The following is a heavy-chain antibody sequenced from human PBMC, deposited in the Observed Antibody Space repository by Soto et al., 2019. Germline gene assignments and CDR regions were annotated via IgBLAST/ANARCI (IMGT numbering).Heavy chain of an antibody. CDR1: GYTFTSYY. CDR2: INPRGGST. CDR3: ARDAPDTLYSSSGRNWFDP. D-gene: IGHD6-6*01. V-gene: IGHV1-46*03. J-gene: IGHJ5*02. Sequence: QVQLVQSGAEVKKPGASVKVSCKASGYTFTSYYMHWVRQAPGQGLEWMGIINPRGGSTSYAQKFQGRVTMTRDTSTSTVYMELSSLRSEDTAVYYCARDAPDTLYSSSGRNWFDPWGQGTLVTVSS.